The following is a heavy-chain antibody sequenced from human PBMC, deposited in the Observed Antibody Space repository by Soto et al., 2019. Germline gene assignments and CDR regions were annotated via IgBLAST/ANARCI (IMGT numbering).Heavy chain of an antibody. CDR3: AKRALGFSYYFDY. CDR2: ISGSGDSV. CDR1: GFTFSSYV. V-gene: IGHV3-23*01. J-gene: IGHJ4*02. Sequence: PGGSLRLSCAASGFTFSSYVMSWVRPAPGKGLQWVSAISGSGDSVYYADSVKGRFTISRDNSQNTLYLQMNSLGAEDTAVYYCAKRALGFSYYFDYWGQGTLVTVSS. D-gene: IGHD3-16*01.